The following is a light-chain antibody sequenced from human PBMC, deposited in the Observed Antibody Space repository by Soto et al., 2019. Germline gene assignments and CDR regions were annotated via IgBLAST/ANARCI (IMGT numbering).Light chain of an antibody. V-gene: IGKV4-1*01. J-gene: IGKJ4*01. CDR3: QQYYITPPT. CDR1: QSILYSSNNQNY. CDR2: WAS. Sequence: DIVMTQSPDSLAVSLGERATINCQSSQSILYSSNNQNYLAWYQQKPGQPPKLLIYWASTRESGVPYRFSGSGSGTDYILTISSLQAEDVAVYYCQQYYITPPTFGGGTKVEIK.